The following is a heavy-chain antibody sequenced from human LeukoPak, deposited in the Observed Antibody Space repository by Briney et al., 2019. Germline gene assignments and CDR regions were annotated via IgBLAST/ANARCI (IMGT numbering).Heavy chain of an antibody. CDR1: GFTFSSYG. Sequence: PGGSLRLSCAASGFTFSSYGMHWVRQAPGKGLEWVAVIWFDGSNKYCADSVKGLFTISRDNSKNTLDLQMNSLRAEDKAVYFCARDGGYCSKTRCPASRMDVWGKGTTVTVSS. CDR2: IWFDGSNK. V-gene: IGHV3-33*01. D-gene: IGHD2-2*03. J-gene: IGHJ6*03. CDR3: ARDGGYCSKTRCPASRMDV.